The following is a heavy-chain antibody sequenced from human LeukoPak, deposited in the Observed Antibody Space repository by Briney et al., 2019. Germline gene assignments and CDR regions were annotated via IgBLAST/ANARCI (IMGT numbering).Heavy chain of an antibody. CDR1: GFTFSSYS. J-gene: IGHJ5*02. CDR3: AGIDSSSWSYNWFDP. D-gene: IGHD6-13*01. CDR2: ISSSSTYI. Sequence: GRSLRLSCAASGFTFSSYSMNWVRQAPGKGLEWVSSISSSSTYIYYADSVKGRFTISRDNAKNSLYLQMNSLRAEDTAVYYCAGIDSSSWSYNWFDPWGQGTLVTASS. V-gene: IGHV3-21*01.